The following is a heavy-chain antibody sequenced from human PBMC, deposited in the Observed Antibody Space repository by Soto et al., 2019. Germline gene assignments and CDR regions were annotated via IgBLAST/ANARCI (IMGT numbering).Heavy chain of an antibody. V-gene: IGHV1-8*02. J-gene: IGHJ5*01. Sequence: ASVKVSCKASGYMFTYYYIHWVRQAPGHVLEWMGGMNPNSGNTGYAKNFRGRVTMTQNTAIGTAYMELSSLRSDDTATYYCTRAYGAETFDFWGQGTRVTVSS. D-gene: IGHD3-10*01. CDR2: MNPNSGNT. CDR3: TRAYGAETFDF. CDR1: GYMFTYYY.